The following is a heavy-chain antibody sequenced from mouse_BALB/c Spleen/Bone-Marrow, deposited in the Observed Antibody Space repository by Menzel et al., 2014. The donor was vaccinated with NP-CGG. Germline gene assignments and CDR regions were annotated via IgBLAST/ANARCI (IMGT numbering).Heavy chain of an antibody. D-gene: IGHD1-1*01. Sequence: EVQLQQSGAELVKPGASVKLSCTASGFNIKDTYMHWVKQRPEQGLAWIGRIDPANGNTKYDPKFQGKATITADTSSNTAYLQLSSLTSEDTAVYYCARVRLLRIRGLGYWGQGTTLTVSS. CDR1: GFNIKDTY. CDR2: IDPANGNT. CDR3: ARVRLLRIRGLGY. J-gene: IGHJ2*01. V-gene: IGHV14-3*02.